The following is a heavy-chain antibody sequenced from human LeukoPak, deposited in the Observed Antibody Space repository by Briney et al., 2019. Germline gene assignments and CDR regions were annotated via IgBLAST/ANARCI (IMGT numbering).Heavy chain of an antibody. CDR2: INPNSGGT. Sequence: ASVKVSCKASGYTFTGYYMHWVRQAPGQGLEWMGWINPNSGGTNYAQKFQGRVTMTRDTSISTAYMELSRLRSEDTAVYYCARRGDGYNPYYYYYMDVWGKGTTVTVSS. CDR1: GYTFTGYY. J-gene: IGHJ6*03. D-gene: IGHD5-24*01. V-gene: IGHV1-2*02. CDR3: ARRGDGYNPYYYYYMDV.